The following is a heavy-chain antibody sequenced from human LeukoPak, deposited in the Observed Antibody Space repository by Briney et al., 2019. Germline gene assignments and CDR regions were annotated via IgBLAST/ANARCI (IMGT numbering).Heavy chain of an antibody. CDR1: GFTFSSFE. J-gene: IGHJ4*02. CDR3: ARTNRGYYDSSGYYYFDY. CDR2: ISSSSSYI. Sequence: GGSLRLSCAASGFTFSSFEMNWVRQAPGKGLEWVSSISSSSSYIYYADSVKGRFTISRDNAKNSLYLQMNSLRAEDTAVYYCARTNRGYYDSSGYYYFDYWGQGTLVTVSS. D-gene: IGHD3-22*01. V-gene: IGHV3-21*01.